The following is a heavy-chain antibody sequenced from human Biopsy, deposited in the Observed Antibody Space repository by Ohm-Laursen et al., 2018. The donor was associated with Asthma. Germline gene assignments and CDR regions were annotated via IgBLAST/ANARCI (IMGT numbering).Heavy chain of an antibody. CDR3: ARGSSSRLSQWELLVSGGKRAHSYYGMDV. D-gene: IGHD1-26*01. V-gene: IGHV4-39*07. CDR2: MYYGETT. J-gene: IGHJ6*02. CDR1: GASITSSAYY. Sequence: SETLSLTCTVSGASITSSAYYWGWIRQPPGKGLEWIGSMYYGETTYDNPSLSSRLTLSVDTSKNQFSLRLTSVTAADTAVYYCARGSSSRLSQWELLVSGGKRAHSYYGMDVWGQGTTVTVSS.